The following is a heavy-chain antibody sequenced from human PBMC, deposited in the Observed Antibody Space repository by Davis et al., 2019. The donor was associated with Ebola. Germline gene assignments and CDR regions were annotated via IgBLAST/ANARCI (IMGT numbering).Heavy chain of an antibody. CDR2: ISSSSSYI. D-gene: IGHD6-13*01. Sequence: GESLKISCAASGFTFSSYSMNWVRQAPGKGLEWVSSISSSSSYIYYADSVKGRFTISRDNAKNSLYLQMNSLRAEDTAVYYCASRVSSWYYYYGMDVWGQGTTVTVSS. J-gene: IGHJ6*02. V-gene: IGHV3-21*01. CDR1: GFTFSSYS. CDR3: ASRVSSWYYYYGMDV.